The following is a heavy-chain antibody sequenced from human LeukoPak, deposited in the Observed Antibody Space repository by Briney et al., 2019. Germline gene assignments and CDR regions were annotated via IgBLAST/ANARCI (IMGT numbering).Heavy chain of an antibody. CDR3: ARGVPAATQSSFDY. V-gene: IGHV4-34*01. Sequence: PSETLSLTCAVYGGSFSGYYWSWIRQPPGKGLEWIGEINHSGSTNYNPSLKSRVTISVDTSKNQFSLKLSSVTAADTAVYYCARGVPAATQSSFDYGGQGTLVTVSS. CDR1: GGSFSGYY. J-gene: IGHJ4*02. CDR2: INHSGST. D-gene: IGHD2-2*01.